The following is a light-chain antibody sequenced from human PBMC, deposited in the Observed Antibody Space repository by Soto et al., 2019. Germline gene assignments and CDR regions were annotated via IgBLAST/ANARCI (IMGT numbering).Light chain of an antibody. CDR2: DVS. CDR3: CSYAGNYYV. V-gene: IGLV2-11*01. J-gene: IGLJ1*01. CDR1: SIDVGGYNY. Sequence: QSALTQPRSVSGSPGQSVTISCTGTSIDVGGYNYVSWYQQHPGKAPTLMIYDVSKRPSGVPDRFSGSKSGNTASLTISGLQAEDEADYYCCSYAGNYYVFGTGTKLTVL.